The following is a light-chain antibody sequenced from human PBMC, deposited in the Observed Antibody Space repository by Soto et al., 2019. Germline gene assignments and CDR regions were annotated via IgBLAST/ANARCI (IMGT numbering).Light chain of an antibody. Sequence: DIQMTQSPSSLSASVDDRVTITCRASQGISNDLAWYQQKPGKVPKLLIYAASTLQSGVPSRFSGSGSRTDFTLTISSLQPDDVATYYGQKYNSAPRTVGQGTKVEIK. CDR1: QGISND. J-gene: IGKJ1*01. V-gene: IGKV1-27*01. CDR2: AAS. CDR3: QKYNSAPRT.